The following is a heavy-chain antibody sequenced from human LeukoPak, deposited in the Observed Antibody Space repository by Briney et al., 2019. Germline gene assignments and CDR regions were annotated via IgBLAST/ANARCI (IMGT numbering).Heavy chain of an antibody. V-gene: IGHV3-11*01. J-gene: IGHJ4*02. D-gene: IGHD3-22*01. Sequence: PGGSLRLSCAASGFTFSDYYMSWIRQAPGKGLEWVSYISSSGSTIYYADSVKGRFTISRDNAKNSLYLQMNSLRAEDTAVYYCARIIRDSSGYLDHYYFDYWGQGTLVTVSS. CDR1: GFTFSDYY. CDR3: ARIIRDSSGYLDHYYFDY. CDR2: ISSSGSTI.